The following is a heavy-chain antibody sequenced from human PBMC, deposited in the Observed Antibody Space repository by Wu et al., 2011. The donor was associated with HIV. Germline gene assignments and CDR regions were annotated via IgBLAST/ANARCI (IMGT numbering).Heavy chain of an antibody. CDR1: GYTFTTYS. Sequence: QPQLIQSGGEVKKPGASVKVSCKASGYTFTTYSISWVREAPGQGLEWMAWISAYNGKTKSAQKFQGRVTLTTDTSTSTAYMELRSLKSDDTAVYYCARRPGVAVVEDYFDYWAREPGHRLL. CDR2: ISAYNGKT. D-gene: IGHD6-19*01. V-gene: IGHV1-18*04. J-gene: IGHJ4*02. CDR3: ARRPGVAVVEDYFDY.